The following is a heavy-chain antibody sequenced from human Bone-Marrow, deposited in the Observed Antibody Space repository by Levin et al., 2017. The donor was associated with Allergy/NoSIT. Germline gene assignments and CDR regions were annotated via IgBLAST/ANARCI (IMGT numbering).Heavy chain of an antibody. J-gene: IGHJ4*02. V-gene: IGHV4-59*01. CDR2: VYFSGNT. Sequence: ESLKISCTVSGDSISTYYWSWLRQAPGKGLEWIGYVYFSGNTNYNPSLKSRVTISVDSHTQFSLNLKSVTAADTAVYYCARDQERRPYCGDACFRYFDSWGQGALVTVSS. CDR3: ARDQERRPYCGDACFRYFDS. CDR1: GDSISTYY. D-gene: IGHD2-21*01.